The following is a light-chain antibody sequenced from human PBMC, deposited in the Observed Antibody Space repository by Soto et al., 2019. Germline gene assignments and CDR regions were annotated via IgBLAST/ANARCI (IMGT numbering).Light chain of an antibody. V-gene: IGKV1-5*01. CDR2: DAC. J-gene: IGKJ1*01. CDR1: QSISSL. CDR3: YRYNSYCSGT. Sequence: DIQMTQSPSTLSASVGDRVTITCRASQSISSLLSCYHQKPRKAPKLLIYDACSLESGVPSRFRGSGCGTEFAFTISSLQLDDFASYVYYRYNSYCSGTFGQGTKVDIK.